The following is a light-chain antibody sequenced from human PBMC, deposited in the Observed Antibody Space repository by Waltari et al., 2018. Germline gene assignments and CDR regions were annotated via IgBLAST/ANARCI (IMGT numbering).Light chain of an antibody. Sequence: TQVTQSPSSLSASVGDRVTITCRASQGIHTYFAWYQQKPGKAPRLLIYAASTLQSGVSSRFSGSGSGTDFALSISSLQTEDSATYYCLQLGTYPLTFGGGTKVEIK. V-gene: IGKV1-9*01. J-gene: IGKJ4*01. CDR3: LQLGTYPLT. CDR2: AAS. CDR1: QGIHTY.